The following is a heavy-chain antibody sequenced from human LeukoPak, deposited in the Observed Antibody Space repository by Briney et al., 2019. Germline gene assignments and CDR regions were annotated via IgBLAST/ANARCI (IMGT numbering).Heavy chain of an antibody. J-gene: IGHJ3*02. CDR1: GGSISSSSYY. CDR2: IYYSGST. D-gene: IGHD5-18*01. Sequence: SETLSLTCTVSGGSISSSSYYWGWIRQPPGKGLEWIGSIYYSGSTYYNPSLKSRVTMSVDTSKNQFSLKLSSVTAADTAVYYCARDGGYDAFDIWGQGTMVTVSS. V-gene: IGHV4-39*07. CDR3: ARDGGYDAFDI.